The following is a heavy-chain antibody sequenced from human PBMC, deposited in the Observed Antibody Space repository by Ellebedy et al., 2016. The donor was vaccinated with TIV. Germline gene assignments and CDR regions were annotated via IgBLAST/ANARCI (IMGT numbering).Heavy chain of an antibody. J-gene: IGHJ5*02. CDR3: ASDPRGGGDYGDNWFDP. Sequence: GESLKISCAASGFTVSSSFMSWVRQAPGKGLEWVSVIYTDGGTNYTDSVLGRFDISRDSSKNTLYLQMNSLRADDTAVYYCASDPRGGGDYGDNWFDPWGQGTLVTVSS. D-gene: IGHD4-17*01. CDR2: IYTDGGT. V-gene: IGHV3-66*01. CDR1: GFTVSSSF.